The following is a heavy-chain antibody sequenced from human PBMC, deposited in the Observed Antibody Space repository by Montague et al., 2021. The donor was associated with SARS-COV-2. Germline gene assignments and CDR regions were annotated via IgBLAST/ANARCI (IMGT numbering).Heavy chain of an antibody. D-gene: IGHD1/OR15-1a*01. J-gene: IGHJ4*01. Sequence: SETLSLTCNVSGDSITITRYYWGWIRQAPGRPLEWIGSVYNNGITYYNPSLRSRVFISIDTSKNQFSLRLSSVTASDTALYYCAVAEQYYFDYWGRGSLVTVSS. CDR1: GDSITITRYY. CDR2: VYNNGIT. V-gene: IGHV4-39*07. CDR3: AVAEQYYFDY.